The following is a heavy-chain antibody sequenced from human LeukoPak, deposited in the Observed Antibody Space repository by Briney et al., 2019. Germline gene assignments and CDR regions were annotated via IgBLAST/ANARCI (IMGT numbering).Heavy chain of an antibody. J-gene: IGHJ6*03. CDR1: GYTFTSYD. CDR2: MNPNSGNT. Sequence: ASVKVSCKASGYTFTSYDINWVRQATGQGLEWMGWMNPNSGNTGYAQKFQGRVTMTRNTSISTAYMELSSLRSEDTAVYYCARAVVPAAPYYYYYYMDVWGKGTTVTVSS. CDR3: ARAVVPAAPYYYYYYMDV. D-gene: IGHD2-2*01. V-gene: IGHV1-8*01.